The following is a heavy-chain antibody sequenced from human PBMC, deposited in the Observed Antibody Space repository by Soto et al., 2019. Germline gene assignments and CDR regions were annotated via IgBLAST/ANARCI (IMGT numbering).Heavy chain of an antibody. D-gene: IGHD2-15*01. Sequence: SVKVSCKASVGTFSSYAISWVRQAPGQGPEWMGGIIPIFGTANYAQKFQGRVTITADESTSTAYMELSSLRSEDTAVYYCARVAMVLAATLGWFDPGGQETLVTVS. CDR2: IIPIFGTA. J-gene: IGHJ5*02. CDR3: ARVAMVLAATLGWFDP. V-gene: IGHV1-69*13. CDR1: VGTFSSYA.